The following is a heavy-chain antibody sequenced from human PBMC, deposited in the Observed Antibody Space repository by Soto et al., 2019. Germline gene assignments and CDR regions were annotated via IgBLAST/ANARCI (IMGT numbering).Heavy chain of an antibody. CDR3: ARAAMGGSSWPFDY. D-gene: IGHD6-13*01. Sequence: QVQLQESGPGLVKPSGTLSLTCAVSGGSISSSNWWSWVRQPPGKGLEWMGEIYHSVSTNYNPSLKSRGTRSVDKSKNQFSLKLISVTAADTAVYYCARAAMGGSSWPFDYWGQGTLVTVSS. J-gene: IGHJ4*02. CDR1: GGSISSSNW. V-gene: IGHV4-4*02. CDR2: IYHSVST.